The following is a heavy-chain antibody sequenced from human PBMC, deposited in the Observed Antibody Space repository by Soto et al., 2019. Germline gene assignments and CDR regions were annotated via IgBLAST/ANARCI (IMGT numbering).Heavy chain of an antibody. J-gene: IGHJ6*02. V-gene: IGHV1-18*01. CDR2: ISTYNGHT. CDR1: GYTFTNYG. D-gene: IGHD6-19*01. CDR3: ARDWGQQWLAYGMDV. Sequence: QVQLVQSGAEVKKPGASVKVSCKGSGYTFTNYGISWVRQAPGQGLEWMGWISTYNGHTTSAQKLQGRVTMTTDTSTNTAYMELRSLRSDDTAVYYCARDWGQQWLAYGMDVWGQGTTVTVSS.